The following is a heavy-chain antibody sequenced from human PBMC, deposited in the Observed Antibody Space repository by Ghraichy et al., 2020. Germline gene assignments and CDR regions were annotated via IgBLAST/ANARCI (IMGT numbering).Heavy chain of an antibody. Sequence: GSLRLSCAASGFTFSSEAMSWVRQAPGKGLEWVSAISGSGATTNYADSVKGRFTISRDNSKNTLYLQMNSLRAEDTAVYYCAREERGYSYSFDYWGQGTLVTVSS. CDR3: AREERGYSYSFDY. D-gene: IGHD5-18*01. CDR1: GFTFSSEA. V-gene: IGHV3-23*01. CDR2: ISGSGATT. J-gene: IGHJ4*02.